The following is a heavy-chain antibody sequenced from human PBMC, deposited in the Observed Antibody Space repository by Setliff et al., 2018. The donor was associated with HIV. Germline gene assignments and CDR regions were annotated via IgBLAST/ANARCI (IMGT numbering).Heavy chain of an antibody. Sequence: PGGSLRLSCAASGFTFRHYSMNWVRQAPGKGLEWVANIKQDGSEKYYVDSVKGRFTISRDNAKNSLYLQMNSLRAEDTAVYYCARYNWNPLGYRFDYWGQGTLVTVSS. CDR2: IKQDGSEK. CDR1: GFTFRHYS. D-gene: IGHD1-20*01. CDR3: ARYNWNPLGYRFDY. V-gene: IGHV3-7*03. J-gene: IGHJ4*02.